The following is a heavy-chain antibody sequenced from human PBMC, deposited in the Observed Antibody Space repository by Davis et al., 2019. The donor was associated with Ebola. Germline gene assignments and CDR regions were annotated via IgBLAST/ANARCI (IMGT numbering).Heavy chain of an antibody. V-gene: IGHV3-48*02. CDR2: ISSSSSTI. D-gene: IGHD6-6*01. Sequence: GESLKISCAASGFTFSSYSMNWVRQAPGKGLEWVSYISSSSSTIYYADSVKGRFTISRDNAKNSLYLQMNSLRDEDTAVYYCARGRFRQSIAPNWFDPWGQGTLVTVSS. CDR1: GFTFSSYS. CDR3: ARGRFRQSIAPNWFDP. J-gene: IGHJ5*02.